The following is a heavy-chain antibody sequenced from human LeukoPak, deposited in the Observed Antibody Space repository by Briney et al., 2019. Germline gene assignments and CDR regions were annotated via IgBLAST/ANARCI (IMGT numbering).Heavy chain of an antibody. D-gene: IGHD4-17*01. CDR1: GFAFDDYA. CDR3: AKDRQYGDYGGGDFFDS. Sequence: GGSLRLSCAASGFAFDDYAMHWVRQAPGKGLQWISSINWVGDTSSYADSVKGRFTDSRDNTEGSLYLQMDSLRSEDTALYYCAKDRQYGDYGGGDFFDSWGQGTLVTVSS. V-gene: IGHV3-43D*03. CDR2: INWVGDTS. J-gene: IGHJ4*02.